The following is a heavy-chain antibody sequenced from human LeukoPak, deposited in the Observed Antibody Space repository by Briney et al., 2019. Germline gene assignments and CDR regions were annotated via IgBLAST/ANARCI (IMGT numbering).Heavy chain of an antibody. Sequence: SETLSLTCTVSGGSISSSSYYWGWIRQPPGKGLEWIGSIYYSGSTNYNPSLKSRVTISVDTSKNQFSLKLSSVTAADTAVYYCARGHDSSGRVDYWGQGTLVTVSS. CDR1: GGSISSSSYY. CDR2: IYYSGST. J-gene: IGHJ4*02. D-gene: IGHD3-22*01. CDR3: ARGHDSSGRVDY. V-gene: IGHV4-39*07.